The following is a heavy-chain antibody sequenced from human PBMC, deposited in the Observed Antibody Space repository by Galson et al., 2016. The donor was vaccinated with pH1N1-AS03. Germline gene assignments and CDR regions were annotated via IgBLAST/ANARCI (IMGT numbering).Heavy chain of an antibody. Sequence: QSGAEVKKPGESLRVSCKGSGYNFTSHWINWVRQMPGKGLEWMGRIDPSDSYTRYSPSFQGPLTISTDKSISTVYLQWSSLKASDTAMYYCAGLRSDGSGSNYFYGMDVWGQGTTVTVSS. CDR2: IDPSDSYT. CDR1: GYNFTSHW. D-gene: IGHD3-10*01. J-gene: IGHJ6*02. V-gene: IGHV5-10-1*01. CDR3: AGLRSDGSGSNYFYGMDV.